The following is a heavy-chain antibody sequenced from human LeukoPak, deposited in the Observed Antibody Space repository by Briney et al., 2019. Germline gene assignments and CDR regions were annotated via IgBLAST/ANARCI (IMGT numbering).Heavy chain of an antibody. V-gene: IGHV3-23*01. Sequence: GGSLRLSCAASGFTFSSYAMSWVRQAPGKGLEWVSAISGSGGSTYYADSVKGRFTISRDNSKNTLYLQMNSLRAEDTAVYYCAREGLYSSSWSHDYWGQGTLVTVSS. CDR1: GFTFSSYA. D-gene: IGHD6-13*01. CDR2: ISGSGGST. CDR3: AREGLYSSSWSHDY. J-gene: IGHJ4*02.